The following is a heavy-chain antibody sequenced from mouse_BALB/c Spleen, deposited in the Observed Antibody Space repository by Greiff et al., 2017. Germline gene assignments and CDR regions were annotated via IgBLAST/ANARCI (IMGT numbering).Heavy chain of an antibody. Sequence: EVKLVESGGGLVQPGGSLKLSCAASGFTFSSYGMSWVRQTPDKRLELVATINSNGGSTYYPDSVKGRFTISRDNDKNTLYLQMSSLKSEDTAMYYCARGGEYYAMDDWGQGASVTGSS. V-gene: IGHV5-6-3*01. CDR1: GFTFSSYG. CDR3: ARGGEYYAMDD. CDR2: INSNGGST. J-gene: IGHJ4*01.